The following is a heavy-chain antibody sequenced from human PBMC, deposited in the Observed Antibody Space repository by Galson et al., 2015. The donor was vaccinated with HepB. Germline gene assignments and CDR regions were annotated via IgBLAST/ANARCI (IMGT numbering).Heavy chain of an antibody. Sequence: SLRLSCAASGFTFSSYAMSWVRQAPGKGLEWVSAISGSGGSTYYADSVKGRFTISRDNSKNTLYLQMNSLRAEDTAVYYCAKSPYIVVVTPLDYWGQGTLVTVSS. D-gene: IGHD2-21*02. CDR2: ISGSGGST. CDR1: GFTFSSYA. J-gene: IGHJ4*02. CDR3: AKSPYIVVVTPLDY. V-gene: IGHV3-23*01.